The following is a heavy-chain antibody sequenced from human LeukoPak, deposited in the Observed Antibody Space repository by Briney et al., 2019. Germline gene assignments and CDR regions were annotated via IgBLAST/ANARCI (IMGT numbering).Heavy chain of an antibody. Sequence: GGSLRLSCAASGFTFSTYWMNWVRQAPGKGLEWVASMKEDGGEKYYVDSVKGRFTISRDNAENSLYLQMNTLRAEDTAVYYCAKDYSSSWYRYYFDYWGQGTLVTVSS. D-gene: IGHD6-13*01. J-gene: IGHJ4*02. V-gene: IGHV3-7*03. CDR3: AKDYSSSWYRYYFDY. CDR2: MKEDGGEK. CDR1: GFTFSTYW.